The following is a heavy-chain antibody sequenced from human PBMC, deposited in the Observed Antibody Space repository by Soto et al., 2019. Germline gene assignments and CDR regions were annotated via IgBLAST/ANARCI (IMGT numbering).Heavy chain of an antibody. CDR1: GYTFTSYG. D-gene: IGHD1-26*01. CDR3: ARVVGALGHWFDS. CDR2: SSAYTGNT. J-gene: IGHJ5*01. V-gene: IGHV1-18*01. Sequence: QVQLEQSGAEVKKPGASVKVSCKASGYTFTSYGISWVRQAPGQGLEWMGRSSAYTGNTNYAQKLQGRGTMTTDTSTSAAYMELRSLRSDDTAVYYCARVVGALGHWFDSWGQGTLVTVSS.